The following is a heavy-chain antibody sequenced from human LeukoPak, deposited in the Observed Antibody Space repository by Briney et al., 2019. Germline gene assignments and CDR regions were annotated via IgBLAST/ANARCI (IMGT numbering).Heavy chain of an antibody. V-gene: IGHV3-48*03. J-gene: IGHJ6*03. CDR1: GFSSISYE. Sequence: GGSLRLSCAASGFSSISYEVSWGRQAPGKGLEWLSYISSSGSTIYYADSVKGRFTITIDNAKNSLYLQMNSLRAEDTAVYYCARKGYGDYYGYYYIPVGSKPTTVTVSS. CDR2: ISSSGSTI. D-gene: IGHD4-17*01. CDR3: ARKGYGDYYGYYYIPV.